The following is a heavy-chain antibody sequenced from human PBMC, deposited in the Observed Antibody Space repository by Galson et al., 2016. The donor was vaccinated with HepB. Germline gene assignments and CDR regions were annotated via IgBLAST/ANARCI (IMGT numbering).Heavy chain of an antibody. CDR1: GGTFSSYA. Sequence: SVKVSCKASGGTFSSYAISWVRQAPGQGLEWMGGIIPIFGTANYAQKFQARVTITADESTSTANMELSSLRSEDTAVYYWARSSRYYYYYGMDVWGQGTTVTVSS. J-gene: IGHJ6*02. CDR3: ARSSRYYYYYGMDV. D-gene: IGHD6-13*01. V-gene: IGHV1-69*13. CDR2: IIPIFGTA.